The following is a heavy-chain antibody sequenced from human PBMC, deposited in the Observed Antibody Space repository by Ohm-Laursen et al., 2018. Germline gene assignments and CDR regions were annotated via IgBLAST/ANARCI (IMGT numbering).Heavy chain of an antibody. CDR2: ISSDGNDK. Sequence: SLRLSCAASGFTFSAYGMHWVRQAPGKGLEWVAVISSDGNDKHHADSVKGRFTISRDNSKNTLYLQMNSLRAEDTAVYYCAKDGAYGPADYYFDYWGQGTLVTVSS. CDR3: AKDGAYGPADYYFDY. J-gene: IGHJ4*02. CDR1: GFTFSAYG. D-gene: IGHD4-17*01. V-gene: IGHV3-30*18.